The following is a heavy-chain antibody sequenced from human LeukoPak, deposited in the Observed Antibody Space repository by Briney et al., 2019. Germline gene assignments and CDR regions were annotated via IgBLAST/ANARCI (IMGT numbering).Heavy chain of an antibody. J-gene: IGHJ3*02. CDR1: GGSFSGYY. V-gene: IGHV4-34*01. CDR3: ARGNLAVRGVIALRRRNDAFDI. D-gene: IGHD3-10*01. CDR2: INHSGST. Sequence: IPSETLSLTCAVYGGSFSGYYWSWIRQPPGKGLEWIGEINHSGSTNYNPSLKSRVTISVDTSKNQFSLKLSSVTAADTAVYYCARGNLAVRGVIALRRRNDAFDIWGQGTMVTVSS.